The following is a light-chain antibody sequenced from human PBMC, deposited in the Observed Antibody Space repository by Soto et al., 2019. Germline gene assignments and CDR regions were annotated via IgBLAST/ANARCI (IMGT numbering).Light chain of an antibody. Sequence: EIVMTQSPATLSVSPGERATLSCRASQSVINNLAWYQQKPGQAPRLLIYAVSTRATGIPARFSGSGSGTEFTLTISSLQSEDFAVYYCQQGDNWPWTFGQGTRWKSN. CDR3: QQGDNWPWT. J-gene: IGKJ1*01. CDR1: QSVINN. CDR2: AVS. V-gene: IGKV3D-15*01.